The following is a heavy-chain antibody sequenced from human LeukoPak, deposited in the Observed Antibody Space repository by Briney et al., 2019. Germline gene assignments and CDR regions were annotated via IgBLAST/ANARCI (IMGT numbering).Heavy chain of an antibody. V-gene: IGHV3-23*01. D-gene: IGHD3-22*01. CDR2: ISGSGGSA. CDR3: ASEGTMIVVVTY. Sequence: PGGSLRLSCAASGFTFSSYAMSWVRQAPGKGLEWVSAISGSGGSAYYADSVKGRFTISRDNSKNTLYLQMNSLRAEDTAVYYCASEGTMIVVVTYWGQGTLVTVSS. J-gene: IGHJ4*02. CDR1: GFTFSSYA.